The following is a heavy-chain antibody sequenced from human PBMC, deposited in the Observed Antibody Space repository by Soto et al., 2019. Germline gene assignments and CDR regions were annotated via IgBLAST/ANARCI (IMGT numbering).Heavy chain of an antibody. D-gene: IGHD6-13*01. V-gene: IGHV1-69*13. CDR2: IVPIRRSA. J-gene: IGHJ4*02. Sequence: SVKVSCKASGGTFSSDRINGVGQAPGEGMEWVGGIVPIRRSADYAQKWRGRGTISADDSARTTYLELSSLKSQDTAVYYCVRDSGAKLSSSWGQGTLVTVSS. CDR1: GGTFSSDR. CDR3: VRDSGAKLSSS.